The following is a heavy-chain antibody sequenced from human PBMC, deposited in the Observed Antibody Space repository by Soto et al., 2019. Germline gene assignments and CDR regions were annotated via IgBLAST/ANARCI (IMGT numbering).Heavy chain of an antibody. CDR1: GFTFSDHY. J-gene: IGHJ2*01. D-gene: IGHD3-10*01. CDR2: IRNKANSYST. Sequence: EMQLEESGGGLVQPGGSLRLSCAASGFTFSDHYMDWVRQAPGKGLEWIGRIRNKANSYSTEYAASVKGRFTVSRDDSKNSLFLQMNSLRTEDTAMYYCSRIHLGSNKFFDLWGRGTLVTVSS. CDR3: SRIHLGSNKFFDL. V-gene: IGHV3-72*01.